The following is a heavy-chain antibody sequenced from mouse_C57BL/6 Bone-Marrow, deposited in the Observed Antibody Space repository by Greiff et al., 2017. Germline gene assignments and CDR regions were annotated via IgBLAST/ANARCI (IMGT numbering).Heavy chain of an antibody. CDR3: ARDYGSSYWFAY. Sequence: QQSCQASGYTFTSYWMHWVKQRPGQGLEWIGYINPSSGYTKYNQKFKDKATLTADKSSSTAYMQLSSLTYEDSAVYYCARDYGSSYWFAYWGQGTLVTVSA. D-gene: IGHD1-1*01. V-gene: IGHV1-7*01. J-gene: IGHJ3*01. CDR1: GYTFTSYW. CDR2: INPSSGYT.